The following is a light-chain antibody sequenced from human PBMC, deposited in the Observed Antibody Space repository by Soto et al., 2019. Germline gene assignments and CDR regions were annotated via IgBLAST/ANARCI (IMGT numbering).Light chain of an antibody. J-gene: IGKJ1*01. Sequence: EIVLTQSPGTLSLSPGERATLSCRANQSVTSNYLAWYQQKPGQAPRLLMYGVSSRATGIPDRFSGSGSGTDFTLTISRLEPEDFAVYYCQQYGSSPRTFGQGTKVEIK. CDR1: QSVTSNY. V-gene: IGKV3-20*01. CDR3: QQYGSSPRT. CDR2: GVS.